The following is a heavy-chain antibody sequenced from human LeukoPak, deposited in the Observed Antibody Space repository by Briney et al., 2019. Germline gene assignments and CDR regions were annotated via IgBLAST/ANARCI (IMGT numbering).Heavy chain of an antibody. CDR2: IYPGDSDT. Sequence: GESLKISCRGSGYIFTTYWIGWVRQMPGKGLEWMGIIYPGDSDTRYSPFFQGQVTISADKSISTAYLQWSSLKASDTAMYYCARQPSSGWYDYWGQGTLVTVSS. J-gene: IGHJ4*02. D-gene: IGHD6-19*01. CDR1: GYIFTTYW. CDR3: ARQPSSGWYDY. V-gene: IGHV5-51*01.